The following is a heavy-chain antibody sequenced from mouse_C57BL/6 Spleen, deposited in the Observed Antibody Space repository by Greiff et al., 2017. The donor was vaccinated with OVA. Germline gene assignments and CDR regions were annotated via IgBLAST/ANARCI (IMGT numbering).Heavy chain of an antibody. CDR3: ARARRSITTVVATRYFDV. CDR1: GFNIKDYY. CDR2: IDPEDGET. Sequence: VHVKQSGAELVKPGASVKLSCTASGFNIKDYYMHWVKQRTEQGLEWIGRIDPEDGETKYAPKFQGKATITADKSSNTAYLPLSGLTSEDTAVYYCARARRSITTVVATRYFDVWGTGTTVTVSS. V-gene: IGHV14-2*01. D-gene: IGHD1-1*01. J-gene: IGHJ1*03.